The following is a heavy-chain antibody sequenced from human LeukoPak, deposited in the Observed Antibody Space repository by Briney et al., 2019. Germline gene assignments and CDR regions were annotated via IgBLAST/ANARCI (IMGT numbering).Heavy chain of an antibody. CDR3: ARWAVRYCDSATCYYNYFDP. J-gene: IGHJ5*02. CDR1: GGSIGSVGYQ. CDR2: ISHRGSP. D-gene: IGHD5-24*01. V-gene: IGHV4-61*08. Sequence: SETLSLTCKVSGGSIGSVGYQWSWIRQAPGKGLEWIGYISHRGSPLYNPSLKSRVTMSVDTSENQVSLRLNSVTAADTGVYYCARWAVRYCDSATCYYNYFDPWGQGTLVIVSS.